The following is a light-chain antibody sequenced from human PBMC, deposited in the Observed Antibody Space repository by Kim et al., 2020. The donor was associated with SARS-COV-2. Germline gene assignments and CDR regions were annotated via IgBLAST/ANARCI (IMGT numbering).Light chain of an antibody. CDR2: AAS. J-gene: IGKJ1*01. Sequence: ASVGDRVTITCRESQPIINCLNWYQQRPGKAPRFVISAASSLQSGVPSRFSVSGSGTEFVLSINSLQPEDFATYCCQQTYSNPWTFGRGTKVDIK. V-gene: IGKV1-39*01. CDR1: QPIINC. CDR3: QQTYSNPWT.